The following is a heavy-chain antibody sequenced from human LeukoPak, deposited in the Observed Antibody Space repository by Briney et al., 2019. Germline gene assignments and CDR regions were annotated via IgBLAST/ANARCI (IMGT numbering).Heavy chain of an antibody. J-gene: IGHJ4*02. V-gene: IGHV3-21*01. D-gene: IGHD6-13*01. CDR3: ARDAVYSSSWQYY. Sequence: TGGSLRLSCAASGFTFSSYDMSWVRQAPGKGLEWVSWISSSTSYIYYADSVKGRFTISRDNAKNSLYLQMNSLRAEDTAVYYCARDAVYSSSWQYYWGQGTLVTVSS. CDR2: ISSSTSYI. CDR1: GFTFSSYD.